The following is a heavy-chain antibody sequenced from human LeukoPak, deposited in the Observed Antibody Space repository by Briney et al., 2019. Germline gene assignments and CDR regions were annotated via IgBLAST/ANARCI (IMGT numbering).Heavy chain of an antibody. D-gene: IGHD3-3*01. Sequence: SETLSLTCTVSGGSISDNYWSWIRQPPGKGLEWIGYAYYSGHTNYNSSLKSRVTMSLDTSKSQFPLRLSSVTAADTAVYFCARDNRYDFWSDSYGYFDYWGQGTLVTVSS. V-gene: IGHV4-59*12. CDR2: AYYSGHT. J-gene: IGHJ4*02. CDR1: GGSISDNY. CDR3: ARDNRYDFWSDSYGYFDY.